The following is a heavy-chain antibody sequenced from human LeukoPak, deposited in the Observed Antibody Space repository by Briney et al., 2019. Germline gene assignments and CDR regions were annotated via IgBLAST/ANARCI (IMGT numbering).Heavy chain of an antibody. V-gene: IGHV1-69*13. CDR1: GGTFSSCA. CDR3: ARGYYGDYDESDY. J-gene: IGHJ4*02. Sequence: SVKVSCKASGGTFSSCAISWVRQAPGQGLEWMGGIIPIFGTANYAQKFQGRVTITADESTSTAYMELSSLRSEDTAVYYCARGYYGDYDESDYWGQGTLVTVSS. CDR2: IIPIFGTA. D-gene: IGHD4-17*01.